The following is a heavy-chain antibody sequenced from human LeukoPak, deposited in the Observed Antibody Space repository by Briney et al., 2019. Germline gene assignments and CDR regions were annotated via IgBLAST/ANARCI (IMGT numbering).Heavy chain of an antibody. CDR3: ARVSRSRGEWLFDY. J-gene: IGHJ4*02. CDR2: INTNTGNP. D-gene: IGHD3-3*01. Sequence: ASVKVSCKASGYTFTSYAMNWVRQAPGQGLEWMGWINTNTGNPTYVQGFTGRFVFSLDTFVSTAYLQIGSLKAEDTAVYYCARVSRSRGEWLFDYWGQGTLVTVSS. CDR1: GYTFTSYA. V-gene: IGHV7-4-1*01.